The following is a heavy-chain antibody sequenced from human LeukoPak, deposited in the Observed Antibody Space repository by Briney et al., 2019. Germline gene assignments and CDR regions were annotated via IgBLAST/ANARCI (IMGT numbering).Heavy chain of an antibody. CDR3: AKSGVVSGSGSYFEWDQGPRFFDY. CDR2: ISGSGGST. J-gene: IGHJ4*02. Sequence: GGSLRLSCAASGFTVSSNYMSWVRQAPGKGLEWVSAISGSGGSTYYADSVKGRFTISRDNSKNTLYLQMNSLRAEDTAVYYCAKSGVVSGSGSYFEWDQGPRFFDYWGQGTLVTVSS. V-gene: IGHV3-23*01. CDR1: GFTVSSNY. D-gene: IGHD3-10*01.